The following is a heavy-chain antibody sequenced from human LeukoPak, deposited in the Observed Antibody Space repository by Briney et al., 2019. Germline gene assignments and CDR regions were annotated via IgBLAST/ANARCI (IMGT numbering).Heavy chain of an antibody. V-gene: IGHV3-23*01. D-gene: IGHD4-17*01. CDR2: LSGSGATT. CDR3: AKDDPTACFDC. Sequence: GGSLRLSCAASGFTFSNYAMIWVRQAPGKGLEWVSALSGSGATTYYADSVKGRFTISRDNSKKTLYLQMNSLRAEDTAVYYCAKDDPTACFDCWGQGTLVTVSS. CDR1: GFTFSNYA. J-gene: IGHJ4*02.